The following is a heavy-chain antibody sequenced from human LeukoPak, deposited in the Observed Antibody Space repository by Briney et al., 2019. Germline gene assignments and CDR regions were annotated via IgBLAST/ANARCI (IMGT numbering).Heavy chain of an antibody. D-gene: IGHD2-2*01. CDR3: AYQLLPN. CDR2: INPDGSGT. J-gene: IGHJ4*02. V-gene: IGHV3-74*01. Sequence: PGGSLRLSCAASGFTFSTYWLHWVRQAPGKGLVWVSHINPDGSGTTYADSVEGRFTISRDNTKNTLYLQMNSLRVEDTAVYYRAYQLLPNWGQGTLVTVSS. CDR1: GFTFSTYW.